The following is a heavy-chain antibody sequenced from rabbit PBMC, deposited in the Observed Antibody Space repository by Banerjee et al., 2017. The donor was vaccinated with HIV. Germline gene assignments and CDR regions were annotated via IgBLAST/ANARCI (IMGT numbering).Heavy chain of an antibody. Sequence: QSLEESGGDLVKPGASLTLTCTASGLDFSSRDWICWVRQAPGKGLEWIACIYTGSSGNTYYASWAKGRFTISKTSSTTVTLQMTSLTVADTATYFCATYDDYDGYFNFWGQGTLVTVS. CDR3: ATYDDYDGYFNF. D-gene: IGHD2-1*01. J-gene: IGHJ3*01. CDR2: IYTGSSGNT. V-gene: IGHV1S40*01. CDR1: GLDFSSRDW.